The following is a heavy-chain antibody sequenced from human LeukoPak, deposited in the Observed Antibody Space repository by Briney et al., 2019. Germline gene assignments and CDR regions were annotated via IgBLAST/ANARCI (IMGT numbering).Heavy chain of an antibody. CDR3: TRGVATYDFWNGYV. J-gene: IGHJ4*02. CDR1: GFTFPSYW. CDR2: INQDGGEK. Sequence: PGGSLRLSCAAPGFTFPSYWMTWVRQAPGKGLEWVAHINQDGGEKHYVDSVKGRFTISRDKTKNSLYMHMNSLRVEDTAVYYWTRGVATYDFWNGYVWGQGTLVTVSS. D-gene: IGHD3-3*01. V-gene: IGHV3-7*01.